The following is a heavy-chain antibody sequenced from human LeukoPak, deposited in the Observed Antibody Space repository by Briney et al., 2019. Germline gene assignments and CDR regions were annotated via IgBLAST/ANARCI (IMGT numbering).Heavy chain of an antibody. Sequence: GGSLRLSCAASRFTVSSKHMSWVRQAPGKGLEWVSVIYSGGSTYYADSVKGRFTISRDNSKSTLYLQMNSLRAEYTAVYYCAGGVAVAGIGPLDYWGQGALVTVSS. CDR3: AGGVAVAGIGPLDY. CDR1: RFTVSSKH. D-gene: IGHD6-19*01. J-gene: IGHJ4*02. V-gene: IGHV3-66*01. CDR2: IYSGGST.